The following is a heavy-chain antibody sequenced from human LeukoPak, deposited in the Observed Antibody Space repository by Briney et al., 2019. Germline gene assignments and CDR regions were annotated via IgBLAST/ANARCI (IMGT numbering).Heavy chain of an antibody. CDR1: GGSISSGSYY. J-gene: IGHJ4*02. CDR3: ARGRRDGYNWYYFDY. V-gene: IGHV4-61*02. CDR2: IYTSGST. Sequence: SETLSLTCTVSGGSISSGSYYWSWIRQPAGKALEWIGRIYTSGSTNYNPSLKSRVTISVDTSKNQFSLKLSSVTAADTAVYYCARGRRDGYNWYYFDYWGQGTLVTVSS. D-gene: IGHD5-24*01.